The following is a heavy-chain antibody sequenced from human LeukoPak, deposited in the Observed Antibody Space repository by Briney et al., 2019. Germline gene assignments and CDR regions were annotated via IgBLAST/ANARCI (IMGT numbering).Heavy chain of an antibody. CDR1: GYSICGVYY. CDR2: LYHSGST. CDR3: ARECSSTTCYTRSFDP. V-gene: IGHV4-38-2*02. D-gene: IGHD2-2*02. J-gene: IGHJ5*02. Sequence: PSETLSLTCIVSGYSICGVYYWGWIRQPPGKGLEWIGNLYHSGSTYYNPSLRSRATISGDTSKNQFSLSLSSVTAADTAVYYCARECSSTTCYTRSFDPWGQGTLVTVSS.